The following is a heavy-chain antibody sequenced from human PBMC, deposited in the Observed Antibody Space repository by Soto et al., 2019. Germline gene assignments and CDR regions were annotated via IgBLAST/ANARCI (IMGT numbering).Heavy chain of an antibody. V-gene: IGHV4-59*08. CDR1: GGSISSYY. CDR3: ARRYGYSFDY. CDR2: IYYSGST. J-gene: IGHJ4*02. Sequence: SETLSLTCTVSGGSISSYYWSWFRQPPWKGLEWIGYIYYSGSTNYNPSLKSRVTISVDTSKNQFSLKLSSVTAADTAVYYCARRYGYSFDYWGQGTLVTVSS. D-gene: IGHD1-1*01.